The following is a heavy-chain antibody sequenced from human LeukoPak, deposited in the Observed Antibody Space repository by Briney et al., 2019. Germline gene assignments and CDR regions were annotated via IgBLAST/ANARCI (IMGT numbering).Heavy chain of an antibody. V-gene: IGHV3-48*01. J-gene: IGHJ4*02. CDR1: GVTFSSYC. D-gene: IGHD1-26*01. Sequence: PGGSLRLSCAASGVTFSSYCRHWVRQAPGKGLEWVAYISSSVSSMWYADSVKGRFTVSRDNSKNTLYLQMNSLGAEDTAVYYCVRRSGGFGKFDYWGQGTLVTVSS. CDR2: ISSSVSSM. CDR3: VRRSGGFGKFDY.